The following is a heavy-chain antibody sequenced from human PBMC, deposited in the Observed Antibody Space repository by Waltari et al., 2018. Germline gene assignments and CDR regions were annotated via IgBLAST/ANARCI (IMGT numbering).Heavy chain of an antibody. CDR1: GYTFTSYY. D-gene: IGHD1-26*01. CDR3: AREVTVGVGATDY. CDR2: IGPSGDAT. J-gene: IGHJ4*02. Sequence: QVQLVQSGPEVKKPGAPMKVSCKASGYTFTSYYMHWVRKAPGQGLEWVGRIGPSGDATTYAQRFQGRATMTRETSTSTIYMDLSSLTSEDTAVYYCAREVTVGVGATDYWGQGTLVTVSS. V-gene: IGHV1-46*01.